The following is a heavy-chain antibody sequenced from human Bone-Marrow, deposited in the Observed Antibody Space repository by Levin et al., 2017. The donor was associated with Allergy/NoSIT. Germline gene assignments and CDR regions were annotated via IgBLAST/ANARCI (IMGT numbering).Heavy chain of an antibody. CDR3: AKALWGSSGWYVARFDY. CDR2: ISGSGGST. J-gene: IGHJ4*02. Sequence: GGSLRLSCAASGFTFSSYAMSWVRQAPGKGLEWVSAISGSGGSTYYADSVKGRFTISRDNSKNTLYLQMNSLRAEDTAVYYCAKALWGSSGWYVARFDYWGQGTLVTVSS. D-gene: IGHD6-19*01. V-gene: IGHV3-23*01. CDR1: GFTFSSYA.